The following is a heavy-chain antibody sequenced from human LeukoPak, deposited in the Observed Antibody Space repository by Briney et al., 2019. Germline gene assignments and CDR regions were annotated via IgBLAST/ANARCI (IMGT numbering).Heavy chain of an antibody. CDR2: IIPIFGTA. Sequence: SVKVSCKASGGTFSSYAISWVRQAPGQGLEWMGGIIPIFGTANYAQKFQGGVTITADESTSTAYMELSSLRSEDTAVYYCARDYITGKSPFGYWGQGTLVTVSS. D-gene: IGHD1-20*01. CDR3: ARDYITGKSPFGY. J-gene: IGHJ4*02. V-gene: IGHV1-69*13. CDR1: GGTFSSYA.